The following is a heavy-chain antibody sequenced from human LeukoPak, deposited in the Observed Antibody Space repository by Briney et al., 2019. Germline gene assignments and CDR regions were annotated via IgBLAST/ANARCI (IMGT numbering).Heavy chain of an antibody. CDR1: GFTFSDYY. J-gene: IGHJ5*02. CDR3: ARDLEQQMVLGRFDP. D-gene: IGHD6-13*01. V-gene: IGHV3-11*01. CDR2: ISGSGNTI. Sequence: PGGSLRLSCAASGFTFSDYYMNWIRQALGKGLEWISYISGSGNTIYQANSVKGRFTISRDNAKNSLFLQMNSLRADDTAVYYCARDLEQQMVLGRFDPWGQGTLVSVSS.